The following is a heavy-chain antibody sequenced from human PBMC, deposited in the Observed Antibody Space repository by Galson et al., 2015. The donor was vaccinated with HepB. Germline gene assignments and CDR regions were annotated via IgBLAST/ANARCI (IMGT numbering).Heavy chain of an antibody. CDR3: ARDLGIWFGIKYNWFDP. V-gene: IGHV4-4*02. J-gene: IGHJ5*02. D-gene: IGHD3-10*01. Sequence: LSLTCAVSGGSISSSNWWSWVRQPPGKGLEWIGEIYHSGSTNYNPSLKSRVTISVDKSKNQFSLKLSSVTAADTAVYYCARDLGIWFGIKYNWFDPWGQGTLVTVSS. CDR2: IYHSGST. CDR1: GGSISSSNW.